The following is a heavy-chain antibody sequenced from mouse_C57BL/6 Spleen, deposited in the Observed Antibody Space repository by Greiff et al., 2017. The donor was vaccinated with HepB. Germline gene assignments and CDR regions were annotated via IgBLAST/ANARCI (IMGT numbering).Heavy chain of an antibody. CDR3: ARHEDATTVVAEEWFAY. CDR2: FYPGSGSI. J-gene: IGHJ3*01. V-gene: IGHV1-62-2*01. Sequence: QVHVKQSGAELVKPGASVKLSCKASGYTFTEYTIHWVKQRSGQGLEWIGWFYPGSGSIKYNEKFKDKATLTADKSSSTVYMELSRLTSEDSAVYVCARHEDATTVVAEEWFAYWGQGTLVTVSA. CDR1: GYTFTEYT. D-gene: IGHD1-1*01.